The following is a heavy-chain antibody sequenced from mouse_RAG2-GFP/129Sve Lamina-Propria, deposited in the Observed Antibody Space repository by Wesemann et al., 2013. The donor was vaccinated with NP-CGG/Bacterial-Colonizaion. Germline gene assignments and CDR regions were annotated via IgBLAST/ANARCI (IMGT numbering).Heavy chain of an antibody. Sequence: EVQLQQSGPELVKPGASVKISCKASGYSFTGYYMNWVKQSPEKSLEWIGEINPSTGGTTYNQKFKAKATLTVDKSSSTAYMQLKSLTSEDSAVYYCARSNWERFAYWGQGDSGHCLC. V-gene: IGHV1-42*01. CDR1: GYSFTGYY. J-gene: IGHJ3*01. CDR2: INPSTGGT. CDR3: ARSNWERFAY. D-gene: IGHD4-1*01.